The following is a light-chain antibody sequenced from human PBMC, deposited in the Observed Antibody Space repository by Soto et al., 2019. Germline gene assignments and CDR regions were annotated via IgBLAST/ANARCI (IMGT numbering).Light chain of an antibody. Sequence: EIVMTQSPATLSVSPGERATLSCRASQSISTELAWYQQKPGQPPILLIYSASTRATRVPARFTGSGSGSEFTLTISGLQSEDFAVYYCQQGHNWPLTFGQGTRLEI. V-gene: IGKV3-15*01. CDR1: QSISTE. CDR3: QQGHNWPLT. J-gene: IGKJ2*01. CDR2: SAS.